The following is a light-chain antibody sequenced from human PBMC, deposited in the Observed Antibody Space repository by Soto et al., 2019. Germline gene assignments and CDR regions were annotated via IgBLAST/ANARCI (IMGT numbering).Light chain of an antibody. CDR3: QAWDSSTGVV. CDR1: KLGDKY. J-gene: IGLJ2*01. V-gene: IGLV3-1*01. Sequence: SYELTQPPSVSVSPGQTASITCSGDKLGDKYACWYQQKPGQSPVLVIYQDSKRPSGIPGRFSGSNSGNTATLTISGTQAMDEADYYCQAWDSSTGVVFGGGTKVTVL. CDR2: QDS.